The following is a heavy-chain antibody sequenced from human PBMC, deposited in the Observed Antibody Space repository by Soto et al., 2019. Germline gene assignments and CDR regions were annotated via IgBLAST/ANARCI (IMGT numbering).Heavy chain of an antibody. CDR1: GFTFSSYS. CDR3: AREALYCGGDCYTPDY. Sequence: GGSLRLSCAASGFTFSSYSMNWVRQAPGKGLEWVSSISSSSSYIYYADSVKGRFTISRDNARNSLYLQMDSLRAEDTAVYYCAREALYCGGDCYTPDYWGQGTLVTVSS. J-gene: IGHJ4*02. CDR2: ISSSSSYI. D-gene: IGHD2-21*02. V-gene: IGHV3-21*01.